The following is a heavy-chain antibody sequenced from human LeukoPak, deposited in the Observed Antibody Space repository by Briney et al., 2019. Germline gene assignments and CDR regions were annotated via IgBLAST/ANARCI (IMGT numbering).Heavy chain of an antibody. CDR3: ARMVVVTRHFQH. V-gene: IGHV4-59*01. J-gene: IGHJ1*01. Sequence: SETLSLTCTVSGGSISSYYWSWIRQPPGKGLEWIGYIYYGGSTNYNPSLKSRVTISVDTSKNQFSLKLSSVTAADTAVYYCARMVVVTRHFQHWGQGTMVTVSS. CDR2: IYYGGST. D-gene: IGHD4-23*01. CDR1: GGSISSYY.